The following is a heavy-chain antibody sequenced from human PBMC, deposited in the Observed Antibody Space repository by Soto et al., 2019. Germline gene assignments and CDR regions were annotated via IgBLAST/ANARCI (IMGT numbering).Heavy chain of an antibody. D-gene: IGHD3-9*01. CDR2: INPMFNAT. Sequence: QVQLVQSGAEVKKPGSSVKVSCEAPGGTFDHAAITWVRQAPGQGLAWMGGINPMFNATHYAQKFQGRVTITADAATSTAFMELRRLRSEDTAVYYCARPIFAADYWGKGTLLIVSS. V-gene: IGHV1-69*01. J-gene: IGHJ4*02. CDR1: GGTFDHAA. CDR3: ARPIFAADY.